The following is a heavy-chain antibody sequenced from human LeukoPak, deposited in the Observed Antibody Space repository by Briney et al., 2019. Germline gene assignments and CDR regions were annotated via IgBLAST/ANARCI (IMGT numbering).Heavy chain of an antibody. V-gene: IGHV1-69*05. Sequence: SVKVSCKASGGTFSSYAISWVRQAPGQGLEWMGRIIPSFGTANYAQKFQGRVTITTDESTSTAYMELSSLRSEDTAVYYCARARGGGIYDILTDDYWGQGTLVTVSS. D-gene: IGHD3-9*01. CDR2: IIPSFGTA. J-gene: IGHJ4*02. CDR1: GGTFSSYA. CDR3: ARARGGGIYDILTDDY.